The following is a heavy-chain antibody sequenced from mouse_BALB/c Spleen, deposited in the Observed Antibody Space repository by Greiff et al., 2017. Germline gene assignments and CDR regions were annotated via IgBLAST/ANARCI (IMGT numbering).Heavy chain of an antibody. CDR3: ARGTVVFDY. V-gene: IGHV7-3*02. CDR2: IRNKANGYTT. J-gene: IGHJ2*01. D-gene: IGHD1-1*01. Sequence: EVMLVESGGGLVQPGGSLRLSCATSGFTFTDYYMSWVRQPPGKALEWLGFIRNKANGYTTEYSASVKGRFTISRDNSQSILYLQMNTLRAEDIATYYCARGTVVFDYWGQGTTLTVSS. CDR1: GFTFTDYY.